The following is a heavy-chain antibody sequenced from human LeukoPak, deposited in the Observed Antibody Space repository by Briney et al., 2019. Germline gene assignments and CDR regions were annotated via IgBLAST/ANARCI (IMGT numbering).Heavy chain of an antibody. CDR3: ATLRAVAGKNY. Sequence: GGSLRLSCAASGFTFSSYSMNWVRQAPGKGLEWVSSISSSSSYIYYADSVKGRFTISRDNAKNSLYLQMNSLGAEDTAVYYCATLRAVAGKNYWGQGTLVTVSS. D-gene: IGHD6-19*01. CDR1: GFTFSSYS. CDR2: ISSSSSYI. J-gene: IGHJ4*02. V-gene: IGHV3-21*01.